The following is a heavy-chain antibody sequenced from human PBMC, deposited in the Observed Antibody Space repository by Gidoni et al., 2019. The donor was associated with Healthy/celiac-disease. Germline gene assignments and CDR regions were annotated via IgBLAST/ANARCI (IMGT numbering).Heavy chain of an antibody. V-gene: IGHV3-48*03. CDR3: ARDPYYDILTGYFDPYYYGMDV. Sequence: EVQLVESGGGLVQPGGSLRLSCAASGFPLSSYEMNGVRQDPGKGLVWVSYISSSGSTIYYADSVKGRFTISRDNAKNSLYLQMNSLRAEDTAVYYCARDPYYDILTGYFDPYYYGMDVWGQGTTVTVSS. CDR2: ISSSGSTI. CDR1: GFPLSSYE. D-gene: IGHD3-9*01. J-gene: IGHJ6*02.